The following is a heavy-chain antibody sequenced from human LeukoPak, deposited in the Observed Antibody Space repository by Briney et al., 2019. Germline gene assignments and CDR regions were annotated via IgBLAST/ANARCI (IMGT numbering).Heavy chain of an antibody. CDR1: GFTVSSNY. V-gene: IGHV3-66*01. D-gene: IGHD3-10*01. CDR2: IYSGGST. Sequence: GGSLRLSCAASGFTVSSNYMSWVRQAPGKGLEWVSVIYSGGSTYYADSVKGRFTISRDNSKNTLYLQMNSLRAEDTAVYYCARVGLLWFGEYDYWGQGTLVTVSS. J-gene: IGHJ4*02. CDR3: ARVGLLWFGEYDY.